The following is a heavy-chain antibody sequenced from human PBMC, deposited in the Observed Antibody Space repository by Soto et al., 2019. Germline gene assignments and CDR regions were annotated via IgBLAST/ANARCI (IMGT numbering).Heavy chain of an antibody. J-gene: IGHJ6*02. CDR2: IYYSGST. D-gene: IGHD3-16*02. CDR1: GGSISSYY. V-gene: IGHV4-59*01. CDR3: ARDFLDLSRDYYYGMDV. Sequence: SETLSLTCTVSGGSISSYYWSWIRQPPGKGLEWIGYIYYSGSTNYNPSLKSRVTISVDTSKNQFSLKLSSVTAADTAVYYCARDFLDLSRDYYYGMDVWGQGTTVTVSS.